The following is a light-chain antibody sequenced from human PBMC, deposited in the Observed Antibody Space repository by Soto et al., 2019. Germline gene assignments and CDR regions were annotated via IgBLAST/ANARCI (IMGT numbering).Light chain of an antibody. Sequence: QSVLTQPPSVSAAPGQSITISCTGTSSDVGGYNYVSWYQQHPGKAPKLMIYEVSNRPSGVSNRFPGSKSGNTASLTISGLQAEDEADYYCSSYTSSSTLGVFGTGTKVTVL. CDR1: SSDVGGYNY. V-gene: IGLV2-14*01. J-gene: IGLJ1*01. CDR2: EVS. CDR3: SSYTSSSTLGV.